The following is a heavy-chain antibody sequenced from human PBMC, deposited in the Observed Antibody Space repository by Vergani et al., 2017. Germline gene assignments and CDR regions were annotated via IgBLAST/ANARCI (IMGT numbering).Heavy chain of an antibody. CDR2: IVVGSGNT. D-gene: IGHD6-19*01. CDR1: GFTFTSSA. V-gene: IGHV1-58*02. J-gene: IGHJ6*02. Sequence: QMQLVQSGPEVKKPGTSVKVSCKASGFTFTSSAMQWVRQARGQRLEWIGWIVVGSGNTNYAQKFQERVTITRDMSTSTAYMELSSLRSEDTAVYYCAAGGIAVAGSRVGWGYYYGMDVWGQGTTVTVSS. CDR3: AAGGIAVAGSRVGWGYYYGMDV.